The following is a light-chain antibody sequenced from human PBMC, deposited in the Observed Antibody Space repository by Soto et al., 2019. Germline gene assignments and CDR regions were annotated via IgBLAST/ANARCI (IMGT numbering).Light chain of an antibody. CDR1: CSDVGGYNY. J-gene: IGLJ1*01. CDR2: EVS. V-gene: IGLV2-14*01. Sequence: QSALTQPASVSGSPGQSITISCTGTCSDVGGYNYVSWYQQHQGKSPKLMIYEVSNRPSGVSNRFSGSKSGNTASLTISGLQAEDEADYYCSSYTSSSTPYVYGTGTKVTVL. CDR3: SSYTSSSTPYV.